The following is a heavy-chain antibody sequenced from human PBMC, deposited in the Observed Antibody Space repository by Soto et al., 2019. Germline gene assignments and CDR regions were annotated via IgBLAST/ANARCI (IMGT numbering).Heavy chain of an antibody. D-gene: IGHD6-13*01. CDR2: IWFDRSNK. CDR1: GFTFSSYG. Sequence: QVQLVESGGGVVQPGRSLRLSCAASGFTFSSYGMHWVRQPPGKGLEWVAVIWFDRSNKHYADSVKGRFTISRDNSKNTLYLQMNSLRAEDTAVYYRAHSSSWYYFDYWGQGTLVTVSS. V-gene: IGHV3-33*01. CDR3: AHSSSWYYFDY. J-gene: IGHJ4*02.